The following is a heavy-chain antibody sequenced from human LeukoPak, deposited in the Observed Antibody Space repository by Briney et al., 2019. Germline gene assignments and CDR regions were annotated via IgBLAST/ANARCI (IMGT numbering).Heavy chain of an antibody. CDR2: ISAYNGNT. CDR3: ARAPGWELNYYYYGMDV. J-gene: IGHJ6*02. Sequence: ASVKVSCKASGYTFTSYGISWVRQAPGQGLEWMGWISAYNGNTNYAQKLQGRVTMTTDTSTSTAYMELRSLRSDDTAVYYCARAPGWELNYYYYGMDVWGQGTTVTVSS. D-gene: IGHD1-26*01. CDR1: GYTFTSYG. V-gene: IGHV1-18*01.